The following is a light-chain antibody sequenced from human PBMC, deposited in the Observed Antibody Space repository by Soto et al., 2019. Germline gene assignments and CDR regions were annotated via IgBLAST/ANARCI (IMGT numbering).Light chain of an antibody. CDR2: DVS. J-gene: IGKJ4*01. CDR3: QHRVNGPT. CDR1: QSVSNY. Sequence: EIVLTQSPATLAVSPGERATLSCRAGQSVSNYLGWYQQKSGQAPRLLISDVSNRATGIPDRFSGSGSGTDFTLTISSLEPEDFAVYYCQHRVNGPTFGGGTKVEIK. V-gene: IGKV3-11*01.